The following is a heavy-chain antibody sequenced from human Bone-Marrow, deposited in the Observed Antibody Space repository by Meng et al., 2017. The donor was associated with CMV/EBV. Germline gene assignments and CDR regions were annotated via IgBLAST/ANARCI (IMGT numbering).Heavy chain of an antibody. D-gene: IGHD2-2*01. Sequence: ASVKVSCKASGYTFTGYYMHWVRQAPGQGLEWMGWINPNSGGTNYAQKFQGRVTMTRDTSISTAYMELSRLRSDDTAVYYCARTGYCSSTSCYTGDEDYYYYGMDVWGQGTTVTFSS. CDR2: INPNSGGT. V-gene: IGHV1-2*02. J-gene: IGHJ6*02. CDR1: GYTFTGYY. CDR3: ARTGYCSSTSCYTGDEDYYYYGMDV.